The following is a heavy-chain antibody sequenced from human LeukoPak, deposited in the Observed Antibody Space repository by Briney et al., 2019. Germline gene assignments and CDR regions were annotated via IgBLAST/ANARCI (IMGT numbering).Heavy chain of an antibody. CDR3: ASWGAPGVARTLLDFDY. CDR2: INSDGSST. D-gene: IGHD3-16*01. Sequence: QPGGSLRLSCAASGFTFSSYWMHWGRQAPGRGLVWVSRINSDGSSTSYADSVKGRFTISRDNAKNTLYLQMNSLRAEDTAVYYCASWGAPGVARTLLDFDYWGQGTLVTVSS. CDR1: GFTFSSYW. J-gene: IGHJ4*02. V-gene: IGHV3-74*01.